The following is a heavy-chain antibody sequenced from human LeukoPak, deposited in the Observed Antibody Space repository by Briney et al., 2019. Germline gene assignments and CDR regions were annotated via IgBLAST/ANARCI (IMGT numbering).Heavy chain of an antibody. D-gene: IGHD3-3*01. CDR2: IIPIFGTT. Sequence: SVKVSCKASGGTFSGYAISWVRQAPGQGLEWMGGIIPIFGTTNYAQKFQRSATIAADESTSTAYMELSRLRSEDTAVYYCARCSDLWSGSKGYYYYMDVWGKGTTVTVSS. CDR3: ARCSDLWSGSKGYYYYMDV. J-gene: IGHJ6*03. V-gene: IGHV1-69*13. CDR1: GGTFSGYA.